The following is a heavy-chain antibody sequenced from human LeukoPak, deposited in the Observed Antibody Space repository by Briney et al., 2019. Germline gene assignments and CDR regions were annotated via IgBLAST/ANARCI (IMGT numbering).Heavy chain of an antibody. D-gene: IGHD6-13*01. Sequence: PSETLSLTCTVSGGSISSSRYSWGWIRQPPGKGLEWIGTIYYRGSTYFNPSLKSQVTISVDTSKNRFSLNLNSVTAADTAVYYCARGPSSWYVPHLFDPWGQGTLVTVSS. CDR3: ARGPSSWYVPHLFDP. CDR2: IYYRGST. V-gene: IGHV4-39*07. CDR1: GGSISSSRYS. J-gene: IGHJ5*02.